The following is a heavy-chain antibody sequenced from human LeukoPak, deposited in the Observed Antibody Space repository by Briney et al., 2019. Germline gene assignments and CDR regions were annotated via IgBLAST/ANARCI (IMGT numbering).Heavy chain of an antibody. V-gene: IGHV4-4*07. J-gene: IGHJ6*03. CDR2: IYTSGST. D-gene: IGHD5-24*01. Sequence: SETLSLTCTVSGGSISSYYWSWIRQPAGKGLERIGRIYTSGSTNYNPSLKSRVTMSVDTSKNQFSLKLSSVTAADTAVYYCARASRWLQFSRYYYYYMDVWGKGTTVTISS. CDR3: ARASRWLQFSRYYYYYMDV. CDR1: GGSISSYY.